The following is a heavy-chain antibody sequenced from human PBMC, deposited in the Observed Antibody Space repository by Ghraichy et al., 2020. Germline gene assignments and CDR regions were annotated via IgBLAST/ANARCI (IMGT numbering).Heavy chain of an antibody. CDR3: ATVNLLGRGYSYDNYF. V-gene: IGHV3-30*03. CDR1: GFNFREYG. D-gene: IGHD5-18*01. J-gene: IGHJ4*02. CDR2: ISYDGSNK. Sequence: GGSLRLSCAASGFNFREYGMHWVRQAPGKGLEWVADISYDGSNKKYVDSVKGRSTISRDNSKKMLYLQMNSLRAEDTAVYYCATVNLLGRGYSYDNYFWGQGTLVTVSS.